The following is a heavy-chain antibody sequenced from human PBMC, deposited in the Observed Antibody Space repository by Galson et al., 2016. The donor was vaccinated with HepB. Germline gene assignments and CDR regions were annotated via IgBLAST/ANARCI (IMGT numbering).Heavy chain of an antibody. CDR2: SYWDGAD. D-gene: IGHD3-10*01. J-gene: IGHJ4*02. CDR3: VRNDVILSGEVSIFDS. CDR1: GFSLTTDGVG. V-gene: IGHV2-5*02. Sequence: PALVKPTQTLTLTCTFSGFSLTTDGVGVGWIRQPPGKGLEWLGISYWDGADRYSPSLRTRLTITKDTSKNQVVLTVTNMDPVDTATYFCVRNDVILSGEVSIFDSWGPGTLVTVSS.